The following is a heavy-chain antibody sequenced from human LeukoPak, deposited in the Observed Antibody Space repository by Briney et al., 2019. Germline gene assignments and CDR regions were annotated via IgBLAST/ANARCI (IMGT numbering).Heavy chain of an antibody. CDR1: GFTFSSYA. CDR3: AKSRVMGLPKDAFDI. Sequence: GRSLRLSCAASGFTFSSYAMHWVRQAPGKGLEWVAVISYDGSNKYYADSVKGRFTISRDNSKNTLYLQMNSLRAEDTAVYYCAKSRVMGLPKDAFDIWGQGTMVTVSS. J-gene: IGHJ3*02. V-gene: IGHV3-30-3*02. D-gene: IGHD3-16*01. CDR2: ISYDGSNK.